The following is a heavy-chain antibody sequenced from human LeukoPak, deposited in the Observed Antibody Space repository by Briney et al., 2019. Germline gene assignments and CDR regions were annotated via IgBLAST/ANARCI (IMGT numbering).Heavy chain of an antibody. V-gene: IGHV3-48*03. CDR2: ISSSGSTI. D-gene: IGHD2-21*02. J-gene: IGHJ3*02. CDR3: ARADDVVVTAIRAFDI. Sequence: GGSLRLSCAASGFTFSSYEMNWVRQAPGKGLEWVSYISSSGSTIYYADSVKGRFTISRDNAKNSLYLQMNSLRAEDTAVYYCARADDVVVTAIRAFDIWGQGTMVTVSS. CDR1: GFTFSSYE.